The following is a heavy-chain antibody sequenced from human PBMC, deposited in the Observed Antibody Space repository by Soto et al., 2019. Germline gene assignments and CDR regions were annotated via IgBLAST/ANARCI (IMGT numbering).Heavy chain of an antibody. V-gene: IGHV3-30*18. J-gene: IGHJ4*02. CDR2: ISYDGSNK. CDR3: AKDQERDTVTHFDY. Sequence: GGSLRLSCAASGFTFSSYGMHWVRQAPGKGLEWVAVISYDGSNKYYVDSVKGRFTISRDNSKNTLYLQMNSLRAEDTAVYYCAKDQERDTVTHFDYWGQGTLVTVSS. D-gene: IGHD4-17*01. CDR1: GFTFSSYG.